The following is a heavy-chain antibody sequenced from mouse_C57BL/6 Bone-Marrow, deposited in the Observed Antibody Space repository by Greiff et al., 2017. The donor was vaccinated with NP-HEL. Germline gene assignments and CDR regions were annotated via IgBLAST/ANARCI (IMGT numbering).Heavy chain of an antibody. J-gene: IGHJ4*01. CDR3: ADCRAPYDDTMDY. D-gene: IGHD3-3*01. CDR1: GYSFTGYY. V-gene: IGHV1-42*01. Sequence: VQLQQSGPELVKPGASVKISCKASGYSFTGYYMHWVKQSPEKSLEWIGEINPSTGGTTYNQKFKAKATLTVDKSSSTAYMQLKNLTSEDSAVYYCADCRAPYDDTMDYWGQGTSVTVSP. CDR2: INPSTGGT.